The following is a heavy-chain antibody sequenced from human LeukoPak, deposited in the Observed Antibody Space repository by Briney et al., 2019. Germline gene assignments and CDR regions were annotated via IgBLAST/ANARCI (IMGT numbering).Heavy chain of an antibody. CDR3: ARDRYFSGNFDY. V-gene: IGHV3-7*01. Sequence: PGGSLGLSCEASGFTFSQYWMHWVRQAPGKGLEWVANIKQDGSEKYYVDSVKGRFTISRDNAKNSLYLQMNSLRAEDTAVYYCARDRYFSGNFDYWGQGTLVTVSS. CDR1: GFTFSQYW. D-gene: IGHD1-1*01. CDR2: IKQDGSEK. J-gene: IGHJ4*02.